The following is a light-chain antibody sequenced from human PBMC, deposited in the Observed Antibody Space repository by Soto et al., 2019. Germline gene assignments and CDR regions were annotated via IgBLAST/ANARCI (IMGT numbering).Light chain of an antibody. Sequence: EIAKMQSPATLSLSSGERATLSCRASQIIANNFAWYQQKPGQAQRLLIYGASTRAPGIPARFSGSGSGTEFTLTISSLQSEDLAIYYCQHYNNWPPWTFGQGTKVDIK. CDR3: QHYNNWPPWT. CDR1: QIIANN. CDR2: GAS. V-gene: IGKV3-15*01. J-gene: IGKJ1*01.